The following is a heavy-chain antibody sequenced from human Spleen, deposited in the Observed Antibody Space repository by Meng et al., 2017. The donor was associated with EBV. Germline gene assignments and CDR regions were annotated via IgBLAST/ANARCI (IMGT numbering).Heavy chain of an antibody. CDR2: ITPDRGGT. V-gene: IGHV1-2*06. D-gene: IGHD2-21*02. Sequence: QVQLVQSGAEVKKRGASVKVSCKDSGYTPSGYSFHWVRQAPGQGLEWMGRITPDRGGTNYAQKFQGRVTLTGDTSIRTAYMELTSLRPDDSAVYYCAGGDLWDSWGQGTLVTVSS. CDR3: AGGDLWDS. J-gene: IGHJ4*02. CDR1: GYTPSGYS.